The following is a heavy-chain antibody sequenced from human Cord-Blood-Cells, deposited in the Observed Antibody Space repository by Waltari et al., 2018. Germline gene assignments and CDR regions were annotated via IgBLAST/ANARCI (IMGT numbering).Heavy chain of an antibody. D-gene: IGHD2-8*01. CDR1: GGTFSSYA. V-gene: IGHV1-69*01. CDR3: ASGYCTNGVCYDAFDI. Sequence: QVQLVQSGAEVKKPGAAVKVSCKASGGTFSSYAISCVPRAPGQGLEWMGGIIPIFGTANYAQKFQGRVTITADESTSTAYMELSSLRSEDTAVYYCASGYCTNGVCYDAFDIWGQGTMVTVSS. CDR2: IIPIFGTA. J-gene: IGHJ3*02.